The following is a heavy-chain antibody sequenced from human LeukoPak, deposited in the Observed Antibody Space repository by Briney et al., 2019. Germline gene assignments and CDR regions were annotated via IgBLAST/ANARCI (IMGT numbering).Heavy chain of an antibody. Sequence: PSHTLSLTCTVSGGSISSGSYYWSWIRQPAGKGLEWIGRIYTSGSTNYNPSLKSRVTISVDTSKNQFSLKLSSVTAADTAVYYCARGYYCSGGSCYDDHWFDPWGQGTLVTVSS. J-gene: IGHJ5*02. CDR2: IYTSGST. CDR3: ARGYYCSGGSCYDDHWFDP. V-gene: IGHV4-61*02. CDR1: GGSISSGSYY. D-gene: IGHD2-15*01.